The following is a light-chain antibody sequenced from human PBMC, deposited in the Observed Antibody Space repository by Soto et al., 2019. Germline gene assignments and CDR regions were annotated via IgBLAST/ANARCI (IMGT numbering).Light chain of an antibody. CDR1: QSISSY. CDR2: AAS. CDR3: QQSYSTPGT. J-gene: IGKJ1*01. V-gene: IGKV1-39*01. Sequence: DIQMTQSPSSLSASVGDRVTITCRASQSISSYLNWYQQKPGKAPKLLIYAASSLHSGVPSRFSGSGSGTDFTLTISSLQPEDFATYYCQQSYSTPGTFGQGTKVDIK.